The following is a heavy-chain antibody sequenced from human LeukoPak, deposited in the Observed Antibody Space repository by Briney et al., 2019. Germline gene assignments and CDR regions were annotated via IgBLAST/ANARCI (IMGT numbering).Heavy chain of an antibody. D-gene: IGHD2-21*01. CDR3: AKRSRLAHFDY. J-gene: IGHJ4*02. CDR2: ISWNSGSI. Sequence: GGSLRLSCAASGNYWMHWVRQAPGKGLEWVSGISWNSGSIGYADSVKGRFTISRDNAKNSLYLQMNSLRAEDTAFYYCAKRSRLAHFDYWGQGTLVTVSS. CDR1: GNYW. V-gene: IGHV3-9*01.